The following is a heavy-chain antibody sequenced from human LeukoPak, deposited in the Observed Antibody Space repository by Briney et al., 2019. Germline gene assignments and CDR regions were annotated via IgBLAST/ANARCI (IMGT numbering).Heavy chain of an antibody. J-gene: IGHJ5*02. CDR1: GGSFSGYY. D-gene: IGHD3-10*01. Sequence: SETLSLTCAVYGGSFSGYYWSWIRQPPGKGLEWIGEINHSGSTNYNPSLKSRVTISVDTSKNQFSLKLSSVTAADTAVYYCARGKVLLWFGELLSTSNWFDPWGQGTLVTVSS. CDR2: INHSGST. V-gene: IGHV4-34*01. CDR3: ARGKVLLWFGELLSTSNWFDP.